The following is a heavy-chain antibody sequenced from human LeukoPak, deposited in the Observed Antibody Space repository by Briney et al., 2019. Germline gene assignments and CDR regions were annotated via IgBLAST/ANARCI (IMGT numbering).Heavy chain of an antibody. D-gene: IGHD2-8*01. J-gene: IGHJ5*02. V-gene: IGHV4-34*01. CDR2: INHSGST. Sequence: SETLSLTCAVYGGSFSGYYWSWIRQPPGKGLEWLGEINHSGSTNYNPSLKSRVTISVDTSKNQFSLKLSSVTAADTAVYYCARGGDCTNGVCHNWFDPWGQGTLVTVSS. CDR3: ARGGDCTNGVCHNWFDP. CDR1: GGSFSGYY.